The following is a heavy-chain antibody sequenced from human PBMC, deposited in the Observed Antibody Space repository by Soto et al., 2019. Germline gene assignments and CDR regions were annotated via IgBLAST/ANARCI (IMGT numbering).Heavy chain of an antibody. CDR2: ISSSSSYI. Sequence: PGGSLRLCCAASGFTFSSYSMNWVRQAPGKGLEWVSSISSSSSYIYYADSVKGRFTISRDNAKNSLYLQMNSLRAEDTAVYYCATESGAGYYYYYYGMDVWGQGTTVTVSS. CDR1: GFTFSSYS. V-gene: IGHV3-21*01. D-gene: IGHD3-3*01. CDR3: ATESGAGYYYYYYGMDV. J-gene: IGHJ6*02.